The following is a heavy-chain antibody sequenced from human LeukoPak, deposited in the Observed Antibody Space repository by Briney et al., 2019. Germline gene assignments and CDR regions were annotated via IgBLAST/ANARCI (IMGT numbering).Heavy chain of an antibody. CDR3: ARAALPKVVPAAPYNWFDP. D-gene: IGHD2-2*01. Sequence: ASVKVSCTASGYTFTSYGISWVRQAPGQGLEWMGWISAYNGNTNYAQKLQGRVTMTTDTSTSTAYMELRSLRSDDTAVYYCARAALPKVVPAAPYNWFDPWGQGTLVTVSS. V-gene: IGHV1-18*01. CDR2: ISAYNGNT. CDR1: GYTFTSYG. J-gene: IGHJ5*02.